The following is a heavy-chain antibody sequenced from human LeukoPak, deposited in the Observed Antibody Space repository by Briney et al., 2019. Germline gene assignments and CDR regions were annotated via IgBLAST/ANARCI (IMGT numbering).Heavy chain of an antibody. CDR1: GGSISSYY. V-gene: IGHV4-4*07. Sequence: SETLSLTCTVSGGSISSYYWSWIRQPAGKGLEWIGRIYTSGSTNYNPSLKSRVTMSVDTSKNQFSLKLSSVTAADTAVYYCARVGATTTQWAFDYWGQGTLVTVSS. D-gene: IGHD1-26*01. CDR2: IYTSGST. CDR3: ARVGATTTQWAFDY. J-gene: IGHJ4*02.